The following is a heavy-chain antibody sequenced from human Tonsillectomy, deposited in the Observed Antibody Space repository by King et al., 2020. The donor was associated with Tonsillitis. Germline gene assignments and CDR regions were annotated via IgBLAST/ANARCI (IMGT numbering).Heavy chain of an antibody. J-gene: IGHJ4*02. CDR3: TTDYSSGWYGDFDY. CDR2: IKSKNDGGKN. CDR1: GFTFSNAW. Sequence: VQLVESGGGLVQPGGSLILSCAASGFTFSNAWMNLVRQAPGKGLELVCRIKSKNDGGKNDYVVPVKGRFTNSRNDSKHTLYLQMKSLKTEDTAVCYCTTDYSSGWYGDFDYWGQGTLVTVSS. D-gene: IGHD6-19*01. V-gene: IGHV3-15*07.